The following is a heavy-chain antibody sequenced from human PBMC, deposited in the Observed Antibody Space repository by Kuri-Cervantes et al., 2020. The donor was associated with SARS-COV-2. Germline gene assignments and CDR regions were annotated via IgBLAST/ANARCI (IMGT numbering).Heavy chain of an antibody. CDR3: IWDLWAF. CDR2: IKSNTDGGTT. V-gene: IGHV3-15*01. D-gene: IGHD1-26*01. CDR1: GSTFSSYS. J-gene: IGHJ4*02. Sequence: GESLKISCAASGSTFSSYSMNWVRQAPGKGLEWVGRIKSNTDGGTTDYAAPVKGRFTISRDDSKNTLSLQMNSLKTEDAAVYYCIWDLWAFWGQGTLVTVSS.